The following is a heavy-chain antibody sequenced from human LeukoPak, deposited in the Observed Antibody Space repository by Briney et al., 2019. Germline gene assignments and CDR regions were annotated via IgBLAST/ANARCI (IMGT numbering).Heavy chain of an antibody. D-gene: IGHD3-9*01. CDR1: GFTFSSYG. Sequence: GGSLRLSCAASGFTFSSYGMHWVRQAPGKGLEWVAAIWYDGSNKYYADSVRGRFTISSDNSKNTLYLQMNSLRAEDTAVYYCARDRTIYYDILTGYPASYGMDVWGKGTTVTVSS. CDR2: IWYDGSNK. CDR3: ARDRTIYYDILTGYPASYGMDV. J-gene: IGHJ6*04. V-gene: IGHV3-33*01.